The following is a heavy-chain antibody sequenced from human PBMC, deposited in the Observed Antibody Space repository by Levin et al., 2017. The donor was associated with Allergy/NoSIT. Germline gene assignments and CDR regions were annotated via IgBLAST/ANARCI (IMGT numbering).Heavy chain of an antibody. D-gene: IGHD3-3*01. CDR3: AHRPIITVFGLVIDTSIWFDA. J-gene: IGHJ5*02. Sequence: KQSGPTLVKPTETLTLTCTFSGFSLSTSGMAVGWVRPPPGKALEWLGLLYLGDDKRYNPSLKSRLNISKDTSKNQVVLTMTNMDPLDTATYYCAHRPIITVFGLVIDTSIWFDAWGQGILVTVSS. CDR2: LYLGDDK. V-gene: IGHV2-5*02. CDR1: GFSLSTSGMA.